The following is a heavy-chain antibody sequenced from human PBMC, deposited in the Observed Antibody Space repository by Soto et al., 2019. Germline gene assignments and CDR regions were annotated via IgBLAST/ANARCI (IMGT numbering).Heavy chain of an antibody. Sequence: EVQLVESGGGLVPPGRSLRLSCAGSGFSFDEYAMHWVRQAPGKGLEWVSGISWNSVIIGYAVSVKGRFTISRDNAKNSLYLQMNSLRAEDTALYYCAKVAGYGSGSRYYYSYGMDVWGQGTTVTVSS. CDR1: GFSFDEYA. J-gene: IGHJ6*02. CDR2: ISWNSVII. D-gene: IGHD3-10*01. CDR3: AKVAGYGSGSRYYYSYGMDV. V-gene: IGHV3-9*01.